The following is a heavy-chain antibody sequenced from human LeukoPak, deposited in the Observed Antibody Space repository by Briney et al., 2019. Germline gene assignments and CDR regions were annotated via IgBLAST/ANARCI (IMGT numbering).Heavy chain of an antibody. CDR2: ISAYNGNT. V-gene: IGHV1-18*01. Sequence: ASVKVSCKSSGYTFTSYGIGWVRQAPGQGLAWVGWISAYNGNTNYAQKLQGRVTMTTDTSASTAYMELRSLRSDDTAVYYCAREARYYGSGSYYNPWYFDYWGQGTLVTVSS. D-gene: IGHD3-10*01. CDR1: GYTFTSYG. J-gene: IGHJ4*02. CDR3: AREARYYGSGSYYNPWYFDY.